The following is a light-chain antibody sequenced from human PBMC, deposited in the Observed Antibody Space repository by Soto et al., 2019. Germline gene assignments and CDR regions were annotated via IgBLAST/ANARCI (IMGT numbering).Light chain of an antibody. CDR2: EGS. CDR1: SPNVGVYKL. J-gene: IGLJ2*01. V-gene: IGLV2-23*01. Sequence: QSALTQPASVSGSPGQSITISCTGTSPNVGVYKLVSWYQQHPGKAPKLIIYEGSKRPSGASNRFSGSKSGNAASLTISGLQAEDEADYHCCSYAGESTVTFGGGTKLTVL. CDR3: CSYAGESTVT.